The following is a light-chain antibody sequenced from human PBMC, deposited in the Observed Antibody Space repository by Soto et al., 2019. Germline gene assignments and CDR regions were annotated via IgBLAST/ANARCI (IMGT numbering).Light chain of an antibody. CDR1: QSIYNK. Sequence: EIFMTQSPATLSVSPWEIVTLSCRASQSIYNKVAWYQQKPGQAPRLLIYGASTRATGISARFSGSGSGTEFTLTISSLQSEDFAVYYCQQYNNWPPWTFGQGTKVDIK. J-gene: IGKJ1*01. CDR3: QQYNNWPPWT. V-gene: IGKV3-15*01. CDR2: GAS.